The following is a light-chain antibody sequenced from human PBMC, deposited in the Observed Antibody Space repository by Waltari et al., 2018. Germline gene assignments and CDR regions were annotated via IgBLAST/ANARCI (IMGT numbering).Light chain of an antibody. CDR2: DAS. CDR1: QTISTY. V-gene: IGKV1-39*01. Sequence: DIQMTQSPSSLSASVGDRVTITCRASQTISTYLNWYQQKPGKAPKLLIYDASNLQGGVTSRFSGSGSGTDFTLTISSLQPEDSATYYCQQSYGPPPITFGPGTKVAVK. J-gene: IGKJ3*01. CDR3: QQSYGPPPIT.